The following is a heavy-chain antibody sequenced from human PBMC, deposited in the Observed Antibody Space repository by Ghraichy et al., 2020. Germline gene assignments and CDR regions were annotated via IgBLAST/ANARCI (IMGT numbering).Heavy chain of an antibody. CDR3: AREYSSSRFFDY. V-gene: IGHV3-74*01. D-gene: IGHD6-13*01. J-gene: IGHJ4*02. CDR2: INSDGSST. Sequence: GGSLRLSCAASGFTFSSYWMHWVRQAPGKGLVWVSRINSDGSSTSYADSVKGRFTISRDNAKNTLYLQMNSLRAEDTAVYFCAREYSSSRFFDYWGQGTLVTVSS. CDR1: GFTFSSYW.